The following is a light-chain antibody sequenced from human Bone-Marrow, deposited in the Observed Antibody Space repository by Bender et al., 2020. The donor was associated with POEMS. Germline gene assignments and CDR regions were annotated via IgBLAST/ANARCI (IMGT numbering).Light chain of an antibody. CDR2: SDN. V-gene: IGLV1-44*01. Sequence: QSVLTQPPSASGTPGQRVTISCSGSNSNIGTNAVNWYQQFPGKEPKLLIYSDNQRPSGVPDRFYAFKSGTSASLAISGLQSGDEAGYYCAAWDAGLSGGVFGGGTKLTVL. CDR3: AAWDAGLSGGV. J-gene: IGLJ3*02. CDR1: NSNIGTNA.